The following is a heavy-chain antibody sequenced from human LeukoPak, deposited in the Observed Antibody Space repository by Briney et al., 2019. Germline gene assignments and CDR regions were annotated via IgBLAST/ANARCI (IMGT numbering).Heavy chain of an antibody. CDR2: ISYDGTNK. J-gene: IGHJ4*02. D-gene: IGHD4-17*01. CDR3: ANYGDYQYFDY. CDR1: GFTFINYG. V-gene: IGHV3-30*18. Sequence: GGSLRLSCAASGFTFINYGMHWVRKAPGKGLEWVAVISYDGTNKYYADSVKGRFTISRDNSKNTLYLQMNSLKTDDTAVYYCANYGDYQYFDYWGQGTPVTVSS.